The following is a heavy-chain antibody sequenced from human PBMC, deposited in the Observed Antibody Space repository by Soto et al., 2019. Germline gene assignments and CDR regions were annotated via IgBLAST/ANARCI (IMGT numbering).Heavy chain of an antibody. Sequence: QVQLVQPGAEVKKPGASVKFSCKASGYIFTNFYIHWVQQAPGQGLEWIGIINPNGGSTNYAQNFQGRVTMTRDTSKSTVYMDLSSLRSEDTAVYYCTRGLASGDYWGQVTLITVSS. CDR3: TRGLASGDY. J-gene: IGHJ4*02. CDR2: INPNGGST. CDR1: GYIFTNFY. V-gene: IGHV1-46*03. D-gene: IGHD6-6*01.